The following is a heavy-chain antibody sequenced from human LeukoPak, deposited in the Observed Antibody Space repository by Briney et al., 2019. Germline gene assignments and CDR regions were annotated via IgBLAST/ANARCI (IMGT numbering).Heavy chain of an antibody. D-gene: IGHD2-2*01. V-gene: IGHV1-46*01. CDR2: INPSGGST. CDR3: ARGSVVVPAATNAEYFQH. Sequence: ASVKVSCKASGYTFTSYYMHWVRQAPGQGLEWMGIINPSGGSTSYAQKFQGRVTMTRDMSTSTVYMELSSLRSEDTAVYYCARGSVVVPAATNAEYFQHWGQGTLVTVSS. CDR1: GYTFTSYY. J-gene: IGHJ1*01.